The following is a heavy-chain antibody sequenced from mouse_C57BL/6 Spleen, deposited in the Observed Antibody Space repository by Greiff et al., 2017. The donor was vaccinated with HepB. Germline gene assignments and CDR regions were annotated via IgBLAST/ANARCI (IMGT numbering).Heavy chain of an antibody. V-gene: IGHV1-54*01. CDR2: INPGSGGT. CDR1: GYAFTNYL. D-gene: IGHD2-3*01. Sequence: VQLQQSGAELVRPGTSVKVSCKASGYAFTNYLIEWVKQRPGQGLEWIGVINPGSGGTNYNEKFKGKATLTEDKSSSTAYMQLSSLTSEDSAVYFCARGLLEYYYAMDYWGQGASVTVSS. J-gene: IGHJ4*01. CDR3: ARGLLEYYYAMDY.